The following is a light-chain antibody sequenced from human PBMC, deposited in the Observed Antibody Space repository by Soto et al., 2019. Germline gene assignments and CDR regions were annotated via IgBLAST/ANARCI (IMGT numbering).Light chain of an antibody. V-gene: IGKV3-20*01. CDR2: GAS. J-gene: IGKJ3*01. Sequence: EIVLTQSPGTLSLSPGERATLSCRASQSVSTSYLAWYQQKPGQAPRLLTYGASSRATGIPDRFSGSGSGTDFTITISRLQPEDCAVYYCQQYCSSPPLFTVGPGTKVDIK. CDR1: QSVSTSY. CDR3: QQYCSSPPLFT.